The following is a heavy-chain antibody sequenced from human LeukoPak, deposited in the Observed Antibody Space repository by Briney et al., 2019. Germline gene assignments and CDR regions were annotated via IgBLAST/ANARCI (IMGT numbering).Heavy chain of an antibody. V-gene: IGHV3-30*18. CDR1: GFTFSSYG. D-gene: IGHD6-13*01. CDR2: ISYDGSNK. J-gene: IGHJ4*02. CDR3: AKAGIAAAVHY. Sequence: PGGSLRLSCAASGFTFSSYGMHWVRQAPGKGLEWVAVISYDGSNKYYADSVKGRFTISRDNSKNTLYLQMNSLRAEDTAVYYCAKAGIAAAVHYWGQGTLVTVSS.